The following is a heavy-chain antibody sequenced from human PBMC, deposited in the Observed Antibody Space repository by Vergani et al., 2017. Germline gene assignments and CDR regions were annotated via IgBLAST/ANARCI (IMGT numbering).Heavy chain of an antibody. Sequence: EVQLVESGGGLVQPGGSLRLSCAASGFTFSSYWMTWVRQGPGKGLEWVGRIKSQIDGGTTDYAAPVKGRFTISGDDSTNMLYLHMNSLKTEDTAVYYCTTLSPNWAHWWGQGTLVNVSS. V-gene: IGHV3-15*01. CDR1: GFTFSSYW. CDR2: IKSQIDGGTT. CDR3: TTLSPNWAHW. D-gene: IGHD7-27*01. J-gene: IGHJ4*02.